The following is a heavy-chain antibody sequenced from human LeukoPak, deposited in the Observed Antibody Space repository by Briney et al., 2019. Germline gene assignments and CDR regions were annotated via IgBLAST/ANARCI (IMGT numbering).Heavy chain of an antibody. V-gene: IGHV1-69*05. Sequence: ASVKVSCKASGATFTSYAISWVRQAPGQGLEWMGRIITIFGTANYAQKFQGRVTITTDESTSTAYMELSSLRSEDTAAYYCARVYGDYGFDYWGQGTLVTVSS. J-gene: IGHJ4*02. CDR1: GATFTSYA. D-gene: IGHD4-17*01. CDR2: IITIFGTA. CDR3: ARVYGDYGFDY.